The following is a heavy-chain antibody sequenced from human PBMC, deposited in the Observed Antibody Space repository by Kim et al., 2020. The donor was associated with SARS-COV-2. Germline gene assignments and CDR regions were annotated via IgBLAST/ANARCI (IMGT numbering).Heavy chain of an antibody. CDR1: GFTFGDYS. J-gene: IGHJ4*02. V-gene: IGHV3-9*01. D-gene: IGHD3-10*01. CDR2: ISNNTGKI. Sequence: GGSLRLSCAGSGFTFGDYSMMWVRQAPGKGLEWVSGISNNTGKIEYVESVKGRFTVSRDNGANSHYLQMNNLRPEDKALSYCARGGGSGTYSGDLWGQGTLVIVSA. CDR3: ARGGGSGTYSGDL.